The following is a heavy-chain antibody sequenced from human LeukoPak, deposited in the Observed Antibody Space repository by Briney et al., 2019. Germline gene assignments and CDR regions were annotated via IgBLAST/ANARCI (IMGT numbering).Heavy chain of an antibody. J-gene: IGHJ4*02. Sequence: SVKVSCKASGGTFSSYAISWVRQAPGQGLEWMGGIIHIFGTANYAQEFQGRVTITADESTSTAYMELSSLRSEDTAVYYCASHVAYYGSGSYYPRPFDYWGQGTLVTVSS. CDR2: IIHIFGTA. V-gene: IGHV1-69*13. CDR3: ASHVAYYGSGSYYPRPFDY. CDR1: GGTFSSYA. D-gene: IGHD3-10*01.